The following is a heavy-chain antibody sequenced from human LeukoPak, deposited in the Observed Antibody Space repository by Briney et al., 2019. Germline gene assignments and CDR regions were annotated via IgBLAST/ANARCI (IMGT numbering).Heavy chain of an antibody. CDR3: AKSGYNRFDY. D-gene: IGHD5-24*01. CDR2: ISGSGSGGST. Sequence: PGGSLRLSCAASGFTFSSYSMNWVRQAPGKGLEWVSSISGSGSGGSTYYADSVKGRFTISRDNSKNTLYLQMNSLIAEDTAVYYCAKSGYNRFDYWGQGPRSPSPQ. V-gene: IGHV3-23*01. CDR1: GFTFSSYS. J-gene: IGHJ4*02.